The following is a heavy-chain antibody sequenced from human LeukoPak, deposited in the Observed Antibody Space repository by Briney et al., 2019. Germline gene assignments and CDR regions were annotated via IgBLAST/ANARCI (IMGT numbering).Heavy chain of an antibody. Sequence: GASVKVSCKASGYTFTSYGISWVRQAPGQGLEWMGWISAYNGNTNYAQKLQGRVTMTTDTSTNTAYMELRSLRSDDTAVYYCARDGPDIVATIGAFDIWGQGTMVTVSS. CDR2: ISAYNGNT. V-gene: IGHV1-18*01. D-gene: IGHD5-12*01. J-gene: IGHJ3*02. CDR1: GYTFTSYG. CDR3: ARDGPDIVATIGAFDI.